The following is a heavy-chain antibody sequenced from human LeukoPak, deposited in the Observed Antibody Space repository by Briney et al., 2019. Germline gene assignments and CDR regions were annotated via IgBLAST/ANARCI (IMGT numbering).Heavy chain of an antibody. V-gene: IGHV3-21*01. CDR1: GLTFSSYS. Sequence: GGSLRLSCAASGLTFSSYSMNWVRQAPGKGLEWVSSISSSSSYIYYADSVKGRFTISRDNAKNSLYLQMNSLRAEDTAVYYCARDGGIAVAGPNDAFDIWGQGTMVTVSS. CDR2: ISSSSSYI. J-gene: IGHJ3*02. D-gene: IGHD6-19*01. CDR3: ARDGGIAVAGPNDAFDI.